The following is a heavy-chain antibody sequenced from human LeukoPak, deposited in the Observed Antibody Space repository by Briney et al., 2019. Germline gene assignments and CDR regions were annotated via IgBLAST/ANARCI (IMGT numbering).Heavy chain of an antibody. CDR2: IIPIFGIA. CDR1: GGTFSSYA. Sequence: SVKVSCKASGGTFSSYAISWVRQAPGQGLEWMGRIIPIFGIANYAQKFQGRVTITADKSTSTAHMELSSLRSEDTAVYYCARDLEGGNEGWGQGTLVTVSS. V-gene: IGHV1-69*04. D-gene: IGHD4-23*01. CDR3: ARDLEGGNEG. J-gene: IGHJ4*02.